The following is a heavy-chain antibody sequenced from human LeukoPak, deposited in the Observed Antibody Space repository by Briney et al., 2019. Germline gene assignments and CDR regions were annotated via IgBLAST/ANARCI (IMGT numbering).Heavy chain of an antibody. J-gene: IGHJ6*02. CDR3: ARDVPPRIFGVVPNKTPQVSYGMDV. CDR1: GYTFTSYY. Sequence: HWASVKVSCKASGYTFTSYYMHWVRQAPGQGLEWMGIINPSGGSTSYAQKFQGRVTMTRDTSTSTVYMELSSLRSEDTAVYYCARDVPPRIFGVVPNKTPQVSYGMDVWGQGTTVTVSS. CDR2: INPSGGST. V-gene: IGHV1-46*01. D-gene: IGHD3-3*01.